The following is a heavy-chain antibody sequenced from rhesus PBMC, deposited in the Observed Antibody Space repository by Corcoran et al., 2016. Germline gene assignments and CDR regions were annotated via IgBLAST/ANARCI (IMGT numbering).Heavy chain of an antibody. D-gene: IGHD6-13*01. V-gene: IGHV3S42*01. J-gene: IGHJ4*01. Sequence: EVQLVESGGGLAKPGGSLRLSCAASGFTFSSYWMNWVRQTPGKGLEWISAIISGGGSTYYADSVKGRFTISKDNSKNTLSLQMNSLRAEDTAVYYCAKDRGIAAGRFDYWGQGVLVTVSS. CDR2: IISGGGST. CDR3: AKDRGIAAGRFDY. CDR1: GFTFSSYW.